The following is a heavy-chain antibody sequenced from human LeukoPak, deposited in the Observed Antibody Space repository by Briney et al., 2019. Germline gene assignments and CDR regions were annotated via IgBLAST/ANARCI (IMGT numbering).Heavy chain of an antibody. J-gene: IGHJ3*02. CDR3: AREEARPSPPRAFDI. V-gene: IGHV3-53*01. CDR2: IYSGGST. CDR1: GFTVSSNY. Sequence: GGSLRLSCAASGFTVSSNYMSWVRQAPGKGLEWVSVIYSGGSTYYADSVKGRFTISRDNSKNTLYLQMNSLRAEDTAVYYCAREEARPSPPRAFDIWGQGTMVTVSS.